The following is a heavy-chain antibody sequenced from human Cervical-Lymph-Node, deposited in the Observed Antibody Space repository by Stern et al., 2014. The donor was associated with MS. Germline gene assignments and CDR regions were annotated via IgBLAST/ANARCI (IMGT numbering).Heavy chain of an antibody. CDR2: VDYIGST. D-gene: IGHD4-17*01. Sequence: QVQLQESDPGPVKPSETLSLTCAVSGGPISTDYWNWIRQPPGKGLAWIGYVDYIGSTNYNRTHKSRITISVDRSRNQFSLKLRSVTAADTAVYYCARSKSGAWAYYFDYWGQGTLVTVSS. V-gene: IGHV4-59*01. J-gene: IGHJ4*02. CDR3: ARSKSGAWAYYFDY. CDR1: GGPISTDY.